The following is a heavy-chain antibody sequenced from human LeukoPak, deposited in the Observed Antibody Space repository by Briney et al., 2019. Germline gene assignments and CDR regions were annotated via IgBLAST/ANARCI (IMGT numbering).Heavy chain of an antibody. CDR1: GFTFSSNW. J-gene: IGHJ4*02. V-gene: IGHV3-7*01. Sequence: PGGSLRLSCAASGFTFSSNWMSWVRQAQGKGLEWVANIKQDGSEKYYVDSVKGRFTISRDNAKNSLYLQMNSLRVEDTAVYYCARGFRGWYAEGFDYWGQGTLVTVSS. CDR2: IKQDGSEK. D-gene: IGHD6-19*01. CDR3: ARGFRGWYAEGFDY.